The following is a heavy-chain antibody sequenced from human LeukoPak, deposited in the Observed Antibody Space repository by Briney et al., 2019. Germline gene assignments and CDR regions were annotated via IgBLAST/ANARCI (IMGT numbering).Heavy chain of an antibody. CDR2: IIPSDGFT. CDR1: GYTFSSYY. J-gene: IGHJ5*02. D-gene: IGHD2-2*02. V-gene: IGHV1-46*01. Sequence: GASVKVSCKASGYTFSSYYVHWVRQAPGQGLEWMGMIIPSDGFTSYAQKFQGRVTMTRDMSTSTVYMELSSLRSDDTAVYYCARDRPGRYCSTTSCFTASPFAPWGQGTLVTVSS. CDR3: ARDRPGRYCSTTSCFTASPFAP.